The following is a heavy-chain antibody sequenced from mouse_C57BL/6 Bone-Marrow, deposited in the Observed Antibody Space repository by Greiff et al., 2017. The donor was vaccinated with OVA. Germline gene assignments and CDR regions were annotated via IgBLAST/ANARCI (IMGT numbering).Heavy chain of an antibody. V-gene: IGHV1-82*01. D-gene: IGHD1-1*01. CDR2: IYPGDGDT. CDR3: ARKDYYGSFDY. Sequence: QVQLQQSGPELVKPGASVKISCKASGYAFSSSWMNWVKQRPGKGLEWIGRIYPGDGDTNYNGKFKGKATLTADKSSSTAYMQLSSLTSEDSAVYFCARKDYYGSFDYWGQGTTLTVSS. J-gene: IGHJ2*01. CDR1: GYAFSSSW.